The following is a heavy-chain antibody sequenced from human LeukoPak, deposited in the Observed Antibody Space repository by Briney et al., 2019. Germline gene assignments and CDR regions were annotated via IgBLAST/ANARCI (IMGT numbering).Heavy chain of an antibody. V-gene: IGHV1-2*02. CDR3: ARGDEEGDYFDY. CDR1: GYTFTGYY. CDR2: INPNSGGT. Sequence: ASVKVSCKASGYTFTGYYIHWVRQAPGQGLEWMGWINPNSGGTNYAQKFQGRVTMTRDTSISTAYMELSRLRSDDTAVYYCARGDEEGDYFDYWGQGTLVTVSS. J-gene: IGHJ4*02.